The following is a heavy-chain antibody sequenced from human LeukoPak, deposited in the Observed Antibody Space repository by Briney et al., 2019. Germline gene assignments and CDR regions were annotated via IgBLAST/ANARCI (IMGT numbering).Heavy chain of an antibody. Sequence: PSETLSLTCTVPGGSISSYYWSWIRQPPGKGLEWIGYIYYSGSTNYNPSLKSRVTISVDTSKNQFSLKLSSVTAADTAVYYCARGGSSWDEGFDYWGQGTLVTVSS. V-gene: IGHV4-59*01. CDR1: GGSISSYY. D-gene: IGHD6-13*01. CDR2: IYYSGST. J-gene: IGHJ4*02. CDR3: ARGGSSWDEGFDY.